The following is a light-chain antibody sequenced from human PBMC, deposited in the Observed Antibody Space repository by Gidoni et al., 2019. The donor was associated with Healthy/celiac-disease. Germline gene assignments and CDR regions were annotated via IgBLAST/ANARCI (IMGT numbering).Light chain of an antibody. CDR1: QSVSSSY. Sequence: EIVLTPSPVTLSLSPGERATLSCRASQSVSSSYLAWYQQKPGQAPRLLIYGASRRATGIPDRCSGSGSGTDFTLTISRLEPEDFAVYYCQQYGSSPLFTFGPGTKVDIK. J-gene: IGKJ3*01. V-gene: IGKV3-20*01. CDR3: QQYGSSPLFT. CDR2: GAS.